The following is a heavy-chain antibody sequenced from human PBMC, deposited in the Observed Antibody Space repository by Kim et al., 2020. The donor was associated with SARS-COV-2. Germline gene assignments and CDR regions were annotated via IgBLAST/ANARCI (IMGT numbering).Heavy chain of an antibody. V-gene: IGHV3-73*01. J-gene: IGHJ3*02. D-gene: IGHD6-13*01. CDR2: IRSKANSSAT. CDR1: GFIFSDSA. Sequence: GGSLRLSCAASGFIFSDSAMYWVRQASGKGLQWVGRIRSKANSSATAYDVSVKGTFTIARDDSKNSAYLQMNSPKTEDTAIYYCTRLPPYSNSWGDASA. CDR3: TRLPPYSNSWGDASA.